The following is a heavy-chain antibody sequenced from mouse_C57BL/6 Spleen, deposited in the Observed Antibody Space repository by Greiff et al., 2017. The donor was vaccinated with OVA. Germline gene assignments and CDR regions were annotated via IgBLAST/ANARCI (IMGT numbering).Heavy chain of an antibody. CDR3: ARVYGNYWYFDV. Sequence: QVQLQQPGAELVKPGASVKLSCKASGYTFTSYWMHWVKQRPGQGLAWIGMIHPNSGSTNYNEKFKSKATLTVDKSSSTAYMQLSSLTSEDSAVYYCARVYGNYWYFDVWGTGTTVTVSS. CDR1: GYTFTSYW. J-gene: IGHJ1*03. V-gene: IGHV1-64*01. D-gene: IGHD2-1*01. CDR2: IHPNSGST.